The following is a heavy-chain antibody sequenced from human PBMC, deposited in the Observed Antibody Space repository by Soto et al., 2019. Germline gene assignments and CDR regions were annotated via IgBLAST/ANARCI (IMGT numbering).Heavy chain of an antibody. V-gene: IGHV3-74*03. J-gene: IGHJ4*02. CDR1: GFAFSSYW. Sequence: EVQLVESGGGLVQPGGSLRLSCAASGFAFSSYWMHWVRQAPGKGLMWVSRINHDGTSTTYADSVKGRFTISRDNAKNTLYLQMNSLRAVDTAIYYCVSGFWSAYWGQGTLVTVSS. CDR2: INHDGTST. D-gene: IGHD3-3*01. CDR3: VSGFWSAY.